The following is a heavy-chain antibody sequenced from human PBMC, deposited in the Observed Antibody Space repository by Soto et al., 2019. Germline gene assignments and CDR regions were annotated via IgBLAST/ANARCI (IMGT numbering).Heavy chain of an antibody. D-gene: IGHD3-10*01. CDR2: IIPIFGTA. V-gene: IGHV1-69*13. CDR3: ARIVQEVRGVTAIYYYYGMDV. CDR1: GGTFSSYA. J-gene: IGHJ6*02. Sequence: ASVKVSCKASGGTFSSYAISWVRQAPGQGLEWMGGIIPIFGTANYAQKFQGRVTITADESTSTAYMELSSLRSEDTAVYYCARIVQEVRGVTAIYYYYGMDVWGQGTTVTVSS.